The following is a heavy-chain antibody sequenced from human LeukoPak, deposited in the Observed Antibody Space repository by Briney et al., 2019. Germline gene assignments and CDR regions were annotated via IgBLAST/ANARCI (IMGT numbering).Heavy chain of an antibody. V-gene: IGHV1-18*01. J-gene: IGHJ3*02. Sequence: ASVKVSCKASGYTFTSYGISWVRQAPGQGLEWMGWISAYNGNTNYAQKLQGRVTMTTDTSTSTAYMELRSLRSDDTAVYYCARGMGHYGSGVPGDIWDQGTMVTVSS. CDR3: ARGMGHYGSGVPGDI. CDR1: GYTFTSYG. D-gene: IGHD3-10*01. CDR2: ISAYNGNT.